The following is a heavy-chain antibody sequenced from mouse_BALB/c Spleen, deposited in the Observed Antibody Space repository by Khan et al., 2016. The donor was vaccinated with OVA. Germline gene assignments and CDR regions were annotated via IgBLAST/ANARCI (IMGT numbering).Heavy chain of an antibody. V-gene: IGHV1-7*01. Sequence: VQLQQSGAEQAKPGASVKMSCKTSGYTFSSYWMHWVKQRPGQGLEWIGYINPTSGYTDYNEKFKDKATLSADKSSSTAYMQLTSLTSEDSAVYYGARDRIDYWGQGTTLTVTS. CDR3: ARDRIDY. CDR1: GYTFSSYW. CDR2: INPTSGYT. J-gene: IGHJ2*01.